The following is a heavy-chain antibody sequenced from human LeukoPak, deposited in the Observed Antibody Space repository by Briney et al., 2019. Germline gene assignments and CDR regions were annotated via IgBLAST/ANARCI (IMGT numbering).Heavy chain of an antibody. V-gene: IGHV4-4*07. D-gene: IGHD3-22*01. CDR2: IYISGSGST. CDR1: GGSLSSYY. J-gene: IGHJ4*02. CDR3: ARARGYYYDSSGPLDY. Sequence: SETLSLTCTVSGGSLSSYYWSWIRQPAGKGLEWIGRIYISGSGSTNYNPSLRSRVTISVDTSKNQFSLKLSSVTAADTAVYYCARARGYYYDSSGPLDYWGQGTLVTVSS.